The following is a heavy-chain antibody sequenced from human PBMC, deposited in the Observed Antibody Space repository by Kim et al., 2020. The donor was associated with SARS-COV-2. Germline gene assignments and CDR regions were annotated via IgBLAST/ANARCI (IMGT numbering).Heavy chain of an antibody. CDR2: IYSGGSST. CDR1: GFTFSSYA. J-gene: IGHJ4*02. V-gene: IGHV3-23*03. Sequence: GGSLRLSCAASGFTFSSYAMSWVRQAPGKGLEWVSVIYSGGSSTYYADSVKGRFTISRDNSKNTLYLQMNSLRAEDTAVYYCAKADDYGSGSYRHHFDNWGQGTLATVSS. D-gene: IGHD3-10*01. CDR3: AKADDYGSGSYRHHFDN.